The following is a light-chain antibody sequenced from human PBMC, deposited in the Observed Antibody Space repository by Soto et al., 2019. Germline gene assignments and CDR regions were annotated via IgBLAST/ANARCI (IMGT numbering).Light chain of an antibody. V-gene: IGKV1D-12*01. J-gene: IGKJ2*01. CDR1: QGISSC. CDR2: SAS. Sequence: DIQMTQSPSSVSASVGDRVTITCRASQGISSCLAWYQQKQGKAPKILFYSASRWHTGVLSKFIGSGSGTEFTLTISSRQPPEFSTYYCQQEHSIPYTFGQGTNLEIK. CDR3: QQEHSIPYT.